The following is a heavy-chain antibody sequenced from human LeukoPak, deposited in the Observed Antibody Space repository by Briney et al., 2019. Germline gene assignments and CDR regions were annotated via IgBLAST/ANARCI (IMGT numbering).Heavy chain of an antibody. CDR2: ISSSSSYI. J-gene: IGHJ3*02. CDR1: GFTFSSYS. Sequence: GGSLRLSCAASGFTFSSYSMNWVRQAPGKGLEWVSSISSSSSYIYYADSVKGRFTISRDNSKNTLYLQMNSLRAEDTAVYYCAKDLNRLELRLDAFDIWGQGTMVTVSS. CDR3: AKDLNRLELRLDAFDI. V-gene: IGHV3-21*04. D-gene: IGHD1-7*01.